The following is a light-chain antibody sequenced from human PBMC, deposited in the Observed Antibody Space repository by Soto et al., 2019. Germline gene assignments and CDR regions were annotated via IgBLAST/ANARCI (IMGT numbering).Light chain of an antibody. CDR3: QQYNNWPRT. J-gene: IGKJ1*01. CDR1: QSVSSSY. Sequence: VLMTQSASTLSGSTGERATLSWWASQSVSSSYLAWYQQKHGQAPRLLIYGASTRATGIPARFSGSEYGTEFNLTISSLQSEDFAVYYCQQYNNWPRTFGQGTKVDIK. CDR2: GAS. V-gene: IGKV3-15*01.